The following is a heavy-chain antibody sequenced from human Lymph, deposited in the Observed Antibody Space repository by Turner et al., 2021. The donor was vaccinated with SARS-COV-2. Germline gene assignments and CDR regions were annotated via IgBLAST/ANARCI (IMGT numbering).Heavy chain of an antibody. CDR1: GFTFISYG. Sequence: QVQLVESGGGVVQPGRSLRLSCAASGFTFISYGLHWVRQAPGKGLEWVAVISYDGGHKSYADSVKGRFTISRDNSKNTLYRQMISLRAEDTAVYYCAWALYYYYGMDVWGQGTTVTVSS. CDR2: ISYDGGHK. CDR3: AWALYYYYGMDV. J-gene: IGHJ6*02. V-gene: IGHV3-30*03.